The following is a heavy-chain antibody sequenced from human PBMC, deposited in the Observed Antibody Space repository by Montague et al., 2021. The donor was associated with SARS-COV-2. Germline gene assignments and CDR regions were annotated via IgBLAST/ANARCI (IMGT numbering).Heavy chain of an antibody. CDR3: ARWAPQSLALTALRGKSACDY. CDR2: IHLCVTATT. D-gene: IGHD2-21*02. Sequence: SETLSLTCAVSGASFSACYCTWICLRPRNGLEWKSVIHLCVTATTNFNPSLKSRVTISADTSKSQFSLKLSSVTAADTGVYYCARWAPQSLALTALRGKSACDYWGQGTLVTVSS. J-gene: IGHJ4*02. V-gene: IGHV4-34*01. CDR1: GASFSACY.